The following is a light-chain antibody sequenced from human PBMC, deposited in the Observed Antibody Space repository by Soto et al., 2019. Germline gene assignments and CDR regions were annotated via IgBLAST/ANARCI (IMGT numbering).Light chain of an antibody. J-gene: IGKJ2*01. CDR2: SES. V-gene: IGKV3-15*01. CDR3: QQGHNWPLT. Sequence: EIAMTQSPATLSVSPGERATLSCRASQSISTELAWYQQIPGQPPRLLIYSESTRATGVPARFTGSGSGSEFTLTIGGLQSEDFAIYYCQQGHNWPLTFGQGTRLEI. CDR1: QSISTE.